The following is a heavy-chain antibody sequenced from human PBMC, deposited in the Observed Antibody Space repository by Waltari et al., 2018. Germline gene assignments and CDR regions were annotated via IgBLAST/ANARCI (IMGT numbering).Heavy chain of an antibody. CDR3: AREGLRMVQGVIISPWFDP. J-gene: IGHJ5*02. Sequence: QVQLVQSGAEVKKPGASVKVSCKASGYTFTSYAMHWVRQAPGQRLEWMGWINPKSGGTNYAQKLQGRVTMTGDTSIRTAYMELSRLRSDDTAVYYCAREGLRMVQGVIISPWFDPWGQGTLVTVSS. CDR2: INPKSGGT. V-gene: IGHV1-2*02. CDR1: GYTFTSYA. D-gene: IGHD3-10*01.